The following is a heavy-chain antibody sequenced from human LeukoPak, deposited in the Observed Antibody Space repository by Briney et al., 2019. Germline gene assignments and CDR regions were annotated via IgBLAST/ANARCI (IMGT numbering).Heavy chain of an antibody. Sequence: SETQSLTCTVSGGSISSSSYYWGWIRQPPGKGLEWIGSIYYSGSTYYNPSLKSRVTISVDTSKNQFSLKLSSVTAADTAVYYCARGGSPAREFDYWGQGTLVTVSS. V-gene: IGHV4-39*07. J-gene: IGHJ4*02. CDR3: ARGGSPAREFDY. CDR1: GGSISSSSYY. CDR2: IYYSGST. D-gene: IGHD2-15*01.